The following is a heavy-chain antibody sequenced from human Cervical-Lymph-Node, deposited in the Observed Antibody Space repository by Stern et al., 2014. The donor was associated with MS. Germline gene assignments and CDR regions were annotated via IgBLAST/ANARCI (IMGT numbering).Heavy chain of an antibody. CDR3: ARDLATTVTLNWFDP. J-gene: IGHJ5*02. CDR1: GYTFTSYG. D-gene: IGHD4-17*01. V-gene: IGHV1-18*04. Sequence: QVQLVQSGAEVKKPGASVKVSCKASGYTFTSYGISWVRQAPGQGLEWMGWISAYNGNTNYAQKLQCRVTMTTDTSTSTAYMELRSLRSDDTAVYYCARDLATTVTLNWFDPWGQGTLVTVSS. CDR2: ISAYNGNT.